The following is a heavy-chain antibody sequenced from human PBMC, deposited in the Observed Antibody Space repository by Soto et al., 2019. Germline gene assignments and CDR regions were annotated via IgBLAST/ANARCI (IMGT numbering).Heavy chain of an antibody. CDR2: MNPNSGNT. CDR3: ARGGGPADAFDI. V-gene: IGHV1-8*01. Sequence: QVQLVQSGAEVKKXGXSVXVSXXASGYTFTSXDINXVRQATGQGLEWMGWMNPNSGNTGYAQKFQGRVTMTRNTSISTAYMELSSLRSEDTAVYYCARGGGPADAFDIWGQGTMVTVSS. CDR1: GYTFTSXD. D-gene: IGHD3-16*01. J-gene: IGHJ3*02.